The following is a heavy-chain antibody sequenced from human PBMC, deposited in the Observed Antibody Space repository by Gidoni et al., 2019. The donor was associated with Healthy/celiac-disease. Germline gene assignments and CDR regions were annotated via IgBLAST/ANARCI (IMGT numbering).Heavy chain of an antibody. Sequence: EVQLLESGGGLVQPGGSLRRSCAATGFTFSSYAMSWVRQAPGKGLEWVSAIRGSGGSTYYAGSVKGRFTISRDHSKNTLYLQMNSLRAEDTAVYYCAKEDNYYYYGMDVWGQGTTVTVSS. V-gene: IGHV3-23*01. J-gene: IGHJ6*02. CDR3: AKEDNYYYYGMDV. CDR2: IRGSGGST. CDR1: GFTFSSYA.